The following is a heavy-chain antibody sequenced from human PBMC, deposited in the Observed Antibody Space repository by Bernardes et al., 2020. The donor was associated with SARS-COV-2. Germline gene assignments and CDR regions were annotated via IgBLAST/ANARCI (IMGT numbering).Heavy chain of an antibody. Sequence: ASVKVSCKVSGYTLTELSMHWVRQAPGKGLEWMGGFDPEDGETIYAQKFQGRFTISRDNAKNSLYLQMNSLRAEDTAVYYCAREKASSPLLVFVLRYGMDVWGQGTTVTVSS. J-gene: IGHJ6*02. D-gene: IGHD6-13*01. CDR2: FDPEDGET. V-gene: IGHV1-24*01. CDR1: GYTLTELS. CDR3: AREKASSPLLVFVLRYGMDV.